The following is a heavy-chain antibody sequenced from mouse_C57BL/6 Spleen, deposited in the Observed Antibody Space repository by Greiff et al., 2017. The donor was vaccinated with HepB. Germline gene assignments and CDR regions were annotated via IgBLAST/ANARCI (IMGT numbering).Heavy chain of an antibody. J-gene: IGHJ3*01. V-gene: IGHV1-26*01. CDR1: GYTFTDYY. CDR2: INPNNGGT. Sequence: EVQLQQSGPELVKPGASVKISCKASGYTFTDYYMNWVKQSHGKSLEWIGDINPNNGGTSYNQKFKGKATLTVDKSSSTAYMELRSLTSEDSAVFYCARERGSRPFAYWGQGTLVTVSA. CDR3: ARERGSRPFAY.